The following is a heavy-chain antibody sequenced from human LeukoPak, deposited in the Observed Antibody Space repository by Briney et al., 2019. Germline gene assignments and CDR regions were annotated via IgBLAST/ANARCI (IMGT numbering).Heavy chain of an antibody. CDR3: ARVPRSLHYYDSSGYYPN. J-gene: IGHJ4*02. CDR2: IIPIFGTA. V-gene: IGHV1-69*05. Sequence: ASVKVSCKASGGTFSSYAISWVRQAPGQGLEWMGGIIPIFGTANYAQKFQGRVTITTDEPTSTAYMELSSLRSEDTAVYYCARVPRSLHYYDSSGYYPNWGQGTLVTVSS. CDR1: GGTFSSYA. D-gene: IGHD3-22*01.